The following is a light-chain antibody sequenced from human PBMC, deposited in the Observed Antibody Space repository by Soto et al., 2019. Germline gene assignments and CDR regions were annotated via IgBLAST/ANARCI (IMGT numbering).Light chain of an antibody. CDR3: SSYTSSSTRV. Sequence: QSALTQPASVSGSPGQSITISCTGTSSDVSGYNYVSWYQHHPGKAPKLMIYDVSNRPSGVSNRFSGSKSGNTASLTISGLQAEDEADYYCSSYTSSSTRVFGGGTKLTVL. CDR1: SSDVSGYNY. J-gene: IGLJ2*01. CDR2: DVS. V-gene: IGLV2-14*03.